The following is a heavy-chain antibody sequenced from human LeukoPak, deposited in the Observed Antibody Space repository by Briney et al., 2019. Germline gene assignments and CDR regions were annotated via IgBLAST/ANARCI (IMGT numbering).Heavy chain of an antibody. Sequence: SETLSLTCAVSGGSFSRPFWSWIRQTPGKGLEWIGEIDHSGRTDYNPSLEGRVTMSVDTSKNQFSLRLTSVTAADTAVYFCARAERRINLARGVFGSHFDPWGQGTLVSVSS. CDR2: IDHSGRT. V-gene: IGHV4-34*01. D-gene: IGHD3-10*01. CDR3: ARAERRINLARGVFGSHFDP. J-gene: IGHJ5*02. CDR1: GGSFSRPF.